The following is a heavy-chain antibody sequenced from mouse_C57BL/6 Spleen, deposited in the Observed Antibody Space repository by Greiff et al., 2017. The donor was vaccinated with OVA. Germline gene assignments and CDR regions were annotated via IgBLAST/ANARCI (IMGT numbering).Heavy chain of an antibody. CDR1: GYTFTSYW. J-gene: IGHJ4*01. D-gene: IGHD2-2*01. CDR2: IDPSDSYT. V-gene: IGHV1-69*01. Sequence: QVQLKQPGAELVMPGASVKLSCKASGYTFTSYWMHWVKQRPGQGLEWIGEIDPSDSYTNYNQKFKGKSTLTVDKSSSPAYMQLSSLTSEDSAVYYCARRLRRGAMDYWGQGTSVTVSS. CDR3: ARRLRRGAMDY.